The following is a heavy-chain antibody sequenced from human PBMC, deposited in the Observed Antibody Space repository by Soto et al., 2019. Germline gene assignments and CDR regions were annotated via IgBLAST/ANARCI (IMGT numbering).Heavy chain of an antibody. V-gene: IGHV1-69*01. Sequence: QVQLVQSGAEVQKPGSSVKVSCKASGGTFSSYAISWVRQAPGQGLEWMGGIIPIFGTANYAQKFQGRVTITADESTSTAYMELSSLRSEDTAVYYCARTYYYDSSGYLGIYWYFDLWGRGTLVTVSS. CDR1: GGTFSSYA. J-gene: IGHJ2*01. D-gene: IGHD3-22*01. CDR3: ARTYYYDSSGYLGIYWYFDL. CDR2: IIPIFGTA.